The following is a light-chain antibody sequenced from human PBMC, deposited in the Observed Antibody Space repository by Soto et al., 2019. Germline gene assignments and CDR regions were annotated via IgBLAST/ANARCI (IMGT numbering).Light chain of an antibody. V-gene: IGLV2-14*01. CDR2: EVS. Sequence: QSALTQPAFVSGAPGQSITISCTGTSSDVGDYKYVSWYQKHPGKAPKALIYEVSNRPSDVSLRFSGSKSGTTAFLTISGLQAEDEADYYCSSFISSSTIVFGSGTKVTVL. CDR3: SSFISSSTIV. J-gene: IGLJ1*01. CDR1: SSDVGDYKY.